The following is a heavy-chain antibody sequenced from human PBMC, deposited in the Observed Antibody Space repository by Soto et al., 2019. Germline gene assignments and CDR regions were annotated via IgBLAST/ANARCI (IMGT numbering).Heavy chain of an antibody. V-gene: IGHV4-61*08. CDR2: GYHTGRT. D-gene: IGHD3-3*01. Sequence: SETRSLTCTLCGGPLKRGDYSWRWIRQPPGKGLEWIGYGYHTGRTSYIPSLKSRASISMDTSKNQFSLNLDSVTAADTAVYFCARDFAYFDSWGQGTLVTVSS. CDR3: ARDFAYFDS. CDR1: GGPLKRGDYS. J-gene: IGHJ4*02.